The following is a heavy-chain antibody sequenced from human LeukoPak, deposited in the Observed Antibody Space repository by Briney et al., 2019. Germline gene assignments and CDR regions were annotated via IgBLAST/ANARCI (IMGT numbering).Heavy chain of an antibody. V-gene: IGHV7-4-1*02. CDR2: INTNTGNP. CDR1: GYTFTNYA. D-gene: IGHD3-16*02. J-gene: IGHJ4*02. Sequence: GASVKVSCKASGYTFTNYAMNWVRQAPGQGLEWMGWINTNTGNPTYAQGFTGRFVFSLDTSVSTAYLQISSLKAEDTAAYYCARDYDVWGSYRHFDYWGQGTLVTVSS. CDR3: ARDYDVWGSYRHFDY.